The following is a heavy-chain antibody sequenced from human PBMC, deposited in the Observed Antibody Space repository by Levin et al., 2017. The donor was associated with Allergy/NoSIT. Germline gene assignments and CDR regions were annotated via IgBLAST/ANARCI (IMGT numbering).Heavy chain of an antibody. Sequence: KGGESLKISCKASGYKFFDYWIGWVRQMPGKGLEWMGIIFPADSDIRYSPSFEGQVTISADDSITTAYLQWNSLRASDTAMYYCARRGTWYDYWGQGTLVTVSS. V-gene: IGHV5-51*01. J-gene: IGHJ4*02. CDR1: GYKFFDYW. CDR2: IFPADSDI. CDR3: ARRGTWYDY. D-gene: IGHD6-13*01.